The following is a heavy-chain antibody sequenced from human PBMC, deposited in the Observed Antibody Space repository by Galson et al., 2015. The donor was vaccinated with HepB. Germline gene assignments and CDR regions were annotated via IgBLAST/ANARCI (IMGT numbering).Heavy chain of an antibody. V-gene: IGHV2-5*01. Sequence: PALVKPTQTLTLTCTFSGFSLNTSGVGVGWIRQPPGKALEWLALIYWNDNKRYSLSLRNRLTITKDTSKNQVVLTMTNMDPVDTATYYCAHGLLDRRSYGYVDWFDPWGQGTLVTVSS. CDR1: GFSLNTSGVG. J-gene: IGHJ5*02. CDR3: AHGLLDRRSYGYVDWFDP. D-gene: IGHD5-18*01. CDR2: IYWNDNK.